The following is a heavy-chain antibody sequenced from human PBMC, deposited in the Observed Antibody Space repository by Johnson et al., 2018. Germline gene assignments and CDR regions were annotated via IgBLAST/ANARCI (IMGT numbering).Heavy chain of an antibody. CDR2: IKSKPDGGTT. D-gene: IGHD6-19*01. CDR3: TTDEEGIAVAGTLFREYFQH. V-gene: IGHV3-15*07. J-gene: IGHJ1*01. CDR1: GFTFSNAW. Sequence: VQLVESGGGLVKPGGSLRLSCAASGFTFSNAWMNWVRQAPGKGLEWVGRIKSKPDGGTTDYAAPVKGRFTISRDDSKNTLYLQKNRLKTEDTAVYYGTTDEEGIAVAGTLFREYFQHWGQGTLVTVSS.